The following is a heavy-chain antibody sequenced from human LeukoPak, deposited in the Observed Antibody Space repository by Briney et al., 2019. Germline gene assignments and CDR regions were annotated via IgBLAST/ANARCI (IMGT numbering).Heavy chain of an antibody. V-gene: IGHV4-59*01. J-gene: IGHJ4*02. Sequence: PSETLSLTCTVSGGSISHYYWSWIRQPPGKGLEWIGYIYYSGSTNYNPSLKSRVTISVDTSKNQFSLKLNSVTAADTAVYYCARWDSGSYFLDYWGQGTLVTVSS. D-gene: IGHD1-26*01. CDR3: ARWDSGSYFLDY. CDR1: GGSISHYY. CDR2: IYYSGST.